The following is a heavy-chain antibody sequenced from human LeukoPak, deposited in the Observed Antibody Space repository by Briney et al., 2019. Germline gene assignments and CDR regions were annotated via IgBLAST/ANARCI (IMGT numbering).Heavy chain of an antibody. CDR3: ASSPRFSQGRDRSWFFDY. V-gene: IGHV3-30-3*01. CDR1: GFTFSSYA. D-gene: IGHD1-14*01. Sequence: GGSLRLSCAASGFTFSSYAMHWVRQAPGKGLEWVAVISYDGSNKYYADSVKGRFTISRDNSKNTLYLQMNSLRAEDTAVYYCASSPRFSQGRDRSWFFDYWGQGTLVTVSS. J-gene: IGHJ4*02. CDR2: ISYDGSNK.